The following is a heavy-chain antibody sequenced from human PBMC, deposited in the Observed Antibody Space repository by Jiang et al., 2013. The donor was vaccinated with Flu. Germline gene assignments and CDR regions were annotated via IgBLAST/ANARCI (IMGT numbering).Heavy chain of an antibody. CDR2: IYWDDDK. CDR1: GFSLSTSGVG. J-gene: IGHJ4*02. Sequence: KPTQTLTLTCTFSGFSLSTSGVGVGWIRQPPGKALEWLALIYWDDDKRYNTFLKSRLTITKDTSKNQVVLTMTNMDPVDTATYFCAHRVPQNSNWNWGSFDYWGQGILVTVSS. CDR3: AHRVPQNSNWNWGSFDY. D-gene: IGHD1-1*01. V-gene: IGHV2-5*02.